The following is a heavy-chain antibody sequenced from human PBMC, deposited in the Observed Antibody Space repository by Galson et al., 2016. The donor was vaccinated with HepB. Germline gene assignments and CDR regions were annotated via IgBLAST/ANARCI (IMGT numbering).Heavy chain of an antibody. D-gene: IGHD2-15*01. CDR2: IIAIFGTA. Sequence: SVKVSCKASGGIFNSYGISWVRQAPGQGLEWMGGIIAIFGTANYAEKFQGRVTISADKSTTTTYMELSSLRSEDTAVYYCARSDSYCPNYFDYWGQGTLVAVSS. CDR3: ARSDSYCPNYFDY. V-gene: IGHV1-69*06. CDR1: GGIFNSYG. J-gene: IGHJ4*02.